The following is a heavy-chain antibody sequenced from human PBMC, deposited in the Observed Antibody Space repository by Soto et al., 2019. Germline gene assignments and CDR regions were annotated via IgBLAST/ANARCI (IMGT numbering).Heavy chain of an antibody. J-gene: IGHJ4*02. CDR1: GFTFSSYA. D-gene: IGHD2-21*02. V-gene: IGHV3-64D*08. CDR2: ISSNGGST. CDR3: VKQLEVISYGEYCGGDCYSGDY. Sequence: GGSLRLSCSASGFTFSSYAMHWVRQAPGKGLEYVSAISSNGGSTYYADSVKGRFTISRDNSKNNLYLQMSSLRAEDTAVYYCVKQLEVISYGEYCGGDCYSGDYWGQGTLVTVSS.